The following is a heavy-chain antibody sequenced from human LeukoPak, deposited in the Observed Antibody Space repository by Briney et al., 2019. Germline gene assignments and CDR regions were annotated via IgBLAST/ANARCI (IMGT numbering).Heavy chain of an antibody. D-gene: IGHD6-13*01. Sequence: NPSETLSLTCTVSGGSISSSSYYWGWIRQPPGKGLEWIGSIYYSGSTYYNPPLKSRVTISVDTSKNQFSLKLSSVTAADTAVYYCARQDLAAARDAFDIWGQGTMVTVSS. CDR2: IYYSGST. CDR3: ARQDLAAARDAFDI. V-gene: IGHV4-39*01. J-gene: IGHJ3*02. CDR1: GGSISSSSYY.